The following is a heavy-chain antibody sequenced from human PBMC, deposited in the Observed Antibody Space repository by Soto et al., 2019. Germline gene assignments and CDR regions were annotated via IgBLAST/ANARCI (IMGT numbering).Heavy chain of an antibody. V-gene: IGHV4-39*01. J-gene: IGHJ1*01. CDR3: ARQVIAAAGTGYFQH. Sequence: KTXETLSLTCTVSGGSISSISYYWGWIRQPPGKGLEYIGNIHYTGNTFYNASLKSRVTISVDTSKNQVSLKLRSVTAADTAVYYCARQVIAAAGTGYFQHWGQGAPVTVSS. D-gene: IGHD6-13*01. CDR1: GGSISSISYY. CDR2: IHYTGNT.